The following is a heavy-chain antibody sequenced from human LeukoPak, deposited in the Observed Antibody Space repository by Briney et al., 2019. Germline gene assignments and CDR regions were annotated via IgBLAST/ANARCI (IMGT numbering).Heavy chain of an antibody. Sequence: ASVKVSCKASGYTFTSNYIHWVRQAPGQGLEWMGIINPSGGSTSYAQKFQGRVTMTRDTSTSTVYMELSSLRSEDTAVYYCARDYGDYPDYWGQGTLVTVSS. V-gene: IGHV1-46*01. CDR2: INPSGGST. CDR1: GYTFTSNY. CDR3: ARDYGDYPDY. J-gene: IGHJ4*02. D-gene: IGHD4-17*01.